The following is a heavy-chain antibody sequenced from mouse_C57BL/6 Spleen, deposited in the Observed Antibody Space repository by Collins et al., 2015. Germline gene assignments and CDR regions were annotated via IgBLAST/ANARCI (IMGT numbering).Heavy chain of an antibody. CDR2: ISRGDIYT. D-gene: IGHD5-5*01. Sequence: EVQLVESGGGLVKPGGSLKLSCAASGFTFSTYAMSWVRQTPEKRLEWVATISRGDIYTYYPDSVKGRFTISRDNAKNTLFLQMSSLRSEDTAMYYCARRGDYPYCFDYWGQGTTLTVSS. CDR1: GFTFSTYA. CDR3: ARRGDYPYCFDY. V-gene: IGHV5-9-3*01. J-gene: IGHJ2*01.